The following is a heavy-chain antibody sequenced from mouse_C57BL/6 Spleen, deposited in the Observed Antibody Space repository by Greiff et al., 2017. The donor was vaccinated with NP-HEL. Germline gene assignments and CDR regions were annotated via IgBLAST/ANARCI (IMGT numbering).Heavy chain of an antibody. J-gene: IGHJ4*01. D-gene: IGHD2-2*01. Sequence: VQLQQPGAELVKPGASVKLSCKASGYTFTSYWMHWVKQRPGQGLEWIGMIHPNSGSTNYNEKFKSKATLTVDKSSSTAYMQLSSLTSEDSAVYYCARLGGYDYYAMDYWGQGTSVTVSS. V-gene: IGHV1-64*01. CDR3: ARLGGYDYYAMDY. CDR2: IHPNSGST. CDR1: GYTFTSYW.